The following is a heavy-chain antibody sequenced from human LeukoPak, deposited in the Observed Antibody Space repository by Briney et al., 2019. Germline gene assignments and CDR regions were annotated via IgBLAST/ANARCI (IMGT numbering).Heavy chain of an antibody. Sequence: SETLSLTCTVPGGSISSYYWSWIRQPPGKGLEWIGYIYYSGSTNYNPSLKSRVTISVDTSKNQFSLKLSSVTAADTAVYYCARSWDYGGNSFDYWGQGTLVTVSS. J-gene: IGHJ4*02. CDR2: IYYSGST. CDR1: GGSISSYY. D-gene: IGHD4-23*01. CDR3: ARSWDYGGNSFDY. V-gene: IGHV4-59*01.